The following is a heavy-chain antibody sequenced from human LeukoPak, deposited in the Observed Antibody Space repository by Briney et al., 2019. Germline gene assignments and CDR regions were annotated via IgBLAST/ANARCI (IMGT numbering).Heavy chain of an antibody. CDR1: GGSISSSSYY. V-gene: IGHV4-39*07. D-gene: IGHD4-23*01. J-gene: IGHJ5*02. CDR2: IYYSGST. CDR3: ARWGMTTVVRGFDP. Sequence: SETLSLNCTVSGGSISSSSYYWGWIRQPPGKGLEWIGSIYYSGSTYYNPSLKSRVTISGDTSKNQFSLKLSSVTAADTAVYYCARWGMTTVVRGFDPWGQGTLVTVSS.